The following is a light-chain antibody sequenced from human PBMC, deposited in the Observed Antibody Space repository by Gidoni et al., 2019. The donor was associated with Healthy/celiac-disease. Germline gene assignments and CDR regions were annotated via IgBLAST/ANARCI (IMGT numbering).Light chain of an antibody. CDR1: QSISSW. Sequence: DIQMTQSHSTLSASVGDRVTITCRASQSISSWLAWYQQKPGKAPKLLIYDASSLESGVPSRFSGSGSGTEFTLTISSLQPDDFATYYCQQYNSFSLTFGQGTKVEIK. J-gene: IGKJ1*01. CDR3: QQYNSFSLT. V-gene: IGKV1-5*01. CDR2: DAS.